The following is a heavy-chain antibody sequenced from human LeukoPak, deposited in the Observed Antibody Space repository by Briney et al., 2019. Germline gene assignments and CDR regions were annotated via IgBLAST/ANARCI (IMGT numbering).Heavy chain of an antibody. CDR1: GFTVSSNY. J-gene: IGHJ4*02. CDR2: IYSGGST. V-gene: IGHV3-53*01. Sequence: GGSLRLSCAASGFTVSSNYMSWVRQAPGKGLEWVSVIYSGGSTYYADSVKGRFTISRDNSKNTLYLQMDSLRAEDTAVYYCARGVTPYYFDYWGQGTLVTVSS. D-gene: IGHD2-21*02. CDR3: ARGVTPYYFDY.